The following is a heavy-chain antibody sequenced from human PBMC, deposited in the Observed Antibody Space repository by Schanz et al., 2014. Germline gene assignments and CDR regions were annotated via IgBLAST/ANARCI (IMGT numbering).Heavy chain of an antibody. Sequence: DVQLVESGGGLVQPGGSLRLSCAASGFIVSDNYMHWVRQAPGKGLEWVSVIYSGGSTYYADSVKGRFSVSGDNSKNTLYCQLNSLRAEDTAVYYCARGYGDSPTDFWGQGTLVTVSS. CDR3: ARGYGDSPTDF. V-gene: IGHV3-66*01. CDR2: IYSGGST. CDR1: GFIVSDNY. J-gene: IGHJ4*02. D-gene: IGHD4-17*01.